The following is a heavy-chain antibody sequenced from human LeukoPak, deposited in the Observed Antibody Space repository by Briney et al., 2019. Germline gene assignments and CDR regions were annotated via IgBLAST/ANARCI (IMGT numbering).Heavy chain of an antibody. J-gene: IGHJ4*02. V-gene: IGHV1-69*04. D-gene: IGHD6-13*01. Sequence: ASVKVSCKASGGTFSSYAISWVRQAPGQGLEWMGRIIPILGTETYVQKFQGRVTITADKSTSTVYMELSSLRSEDTAVYYCATGAQRGYSSTWPLLVDHWGQGTLVTVSS. CDR2: IIPILGTE. CDR1: GGTFSSYA. CDR3: ATGAQRGYSSTWPLLVDH.